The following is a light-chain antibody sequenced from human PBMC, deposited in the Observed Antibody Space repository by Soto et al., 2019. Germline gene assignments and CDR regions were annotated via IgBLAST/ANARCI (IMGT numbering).Light chain of an antibody. V-gene: IGLV2-14*01. CDR1: SSDVGGYNY. CDR3: ILYTSSSTHGVV. J-gene: IGLJ2*01. Sequence: QSALTQPASVSGSPGQSITISCTGTSSDVGGYNYVSWYQQHPGKAPKLMIYEVSNRPSGVSNRFSGSKSGNTASLTISGLQAEDEADYYCILYTSSSTHGVVFGGGTKLTVL. CDR2: EVS.